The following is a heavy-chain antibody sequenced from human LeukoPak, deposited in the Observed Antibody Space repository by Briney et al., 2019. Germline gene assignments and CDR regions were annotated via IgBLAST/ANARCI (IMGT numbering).Heavy chain of an antibody. V-gene: IGHV4-59*01. Sequence: SETLCLTCTVPGGSISGNYWSWIRQPPGTGLEWIGYIYYSGTTNYNPSLKSRVTISLDASKNQFSLKLSSVTAADTAVYYCARLQAVARTSDWFDPWGQGTLVTVSS. D-gene: IGHD6-19*01. J-gene: IGHJ5*02. CDR3: ARLQAVARTSDWFDP. CDR2: IYYSGTT. CDR1: GGSISGNY.